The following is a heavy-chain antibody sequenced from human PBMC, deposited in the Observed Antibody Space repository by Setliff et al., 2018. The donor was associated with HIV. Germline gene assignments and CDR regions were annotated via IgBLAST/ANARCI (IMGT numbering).Heavy chain of an antibody. V-gene: IGHV3-49*04. CDR3: TAALQQQVVRWFDP. J-gene: IGHJ5*02. Sequence: GGSLRLSCTASGFMFGDYAMSWVRQAPGKGLEWVGFIRDKAYGGTTEYAASVKGRFTISRDDSKSIAYLLMNGLKTEDTAVYYCTAALQQQVVRWFDPWGQGTLVTVSS. D-gene: IGHD6-13*01. CDR1: GFMFGDYA. CDR2: IRDKAYGGTT.